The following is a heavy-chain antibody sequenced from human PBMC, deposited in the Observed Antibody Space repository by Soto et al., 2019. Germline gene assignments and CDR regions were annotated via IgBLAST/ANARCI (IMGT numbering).Heavy chain of an antibody. V-gene: IGHV1-46*01. CDR2: INPSGGST. Sequence: ASVKVSCKASGYTFTSYYMHWVRQAPGQGLEWMGIINPSGGSTSYAQKFQGRVTMTRDTSTSTVYMELSSLRSEDTAVYYCARDKRSSGWYALYEYYGMDVWGQGTTGTVS. CDR1: GYTFTSYY. D-gene: IGHD6-19*01. J-gene: IGHJ6*02. CDR3: ARDKRSSGWYALYEYYGMDV.